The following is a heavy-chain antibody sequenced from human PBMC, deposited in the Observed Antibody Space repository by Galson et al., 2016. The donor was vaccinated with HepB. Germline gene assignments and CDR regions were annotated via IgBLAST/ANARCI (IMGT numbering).Heavy chain of an antibody. V-gene: IGHV3-33*01. D-gene: IGHD1-26*01. CDR3: ATEGLIGGTYSYFQH. Sequence: SLRLSCAASGFNFPTSDMHWVRQAPGKGLEWVAYIWSSANNRYYADSVKGRFTISRDNSKNSVFLEMKSLRAEGTAVYFCATEGLIGGTYSYFQHWGPGTLVTVSP. CDR2: IWSSANNR. J-gene: IGHJ1*01. CDR1: GFNFPTSD.